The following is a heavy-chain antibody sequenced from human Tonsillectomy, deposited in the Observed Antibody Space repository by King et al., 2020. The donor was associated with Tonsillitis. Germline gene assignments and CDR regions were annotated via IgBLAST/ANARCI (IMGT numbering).Heavy chain of an antibody. CDR2: IFSNGGSS. CDR3: SFTMVPRVLTGAFDI. CDR1: GFTFSTYA. V-gene: IGHV3-64D*06. J-gene: IGHJ3*02. Sequence: VQLVESGGGLVQPGGSLRLSCSASGFTFSTYAMHWVRQAPGKGLEYVSAIFSNGGSSYYADSVKGRFTISRDNSKNTLYLQMSSLRAEDTAVYYCSFTMVPRVLTGAFDIWGQGTMVTVSS. D-gene: IGHD3-10*01.